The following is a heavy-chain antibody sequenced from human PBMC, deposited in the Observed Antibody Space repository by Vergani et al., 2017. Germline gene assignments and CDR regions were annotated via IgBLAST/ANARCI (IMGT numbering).Heavy chain of an antibody. Sequence: QVHLQESGPGLVKPSQTLSLTCTASGASISGGGYYWSWIRQPAGKGLEWIGRIYSRGTEYNPSLKSRVAVSINTSKSQFSLKLTSVTAADAAMYYCVRELGASLGAYFDYWGQGALVSVSS. D-gene: IGHD1-26*01. CDR2: IYSRGT. CDR1: GASISGGGYY. J-gene: IGHJ4*02. V-gene: IGHV4-61*02. CDR3: VRELGASLGAYFDY.